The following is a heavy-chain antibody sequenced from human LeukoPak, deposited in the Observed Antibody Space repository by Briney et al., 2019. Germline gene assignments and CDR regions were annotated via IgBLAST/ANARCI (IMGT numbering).Heavy chain of an antibody. CDR2: ISGSGGST. CDR3: AKDWTGTKPFDL. D-gene: IGHD3/OR15-3a*01. V-gene: IGHV3-23*01. CDR1: GFTFSSYA. J-gene: IGHJ2*01. Sequence: GGSLRLSCAASGFTFSSYAMSWVRQAPGKGLGWVSGISGSGGSTYYADSVKGRFTISRDNSKNTLYLQMNSLRAEDTAVYYCAKDWTGTKPFDLWGRGTLVTVSS.